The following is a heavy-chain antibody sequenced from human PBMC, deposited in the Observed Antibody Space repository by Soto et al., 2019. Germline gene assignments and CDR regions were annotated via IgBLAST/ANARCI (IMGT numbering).Heavy chain of an antibody. D-gene: IGHD6-6*01. CDR1: GYTFTTHY. J-gene: IGHJ4*02. Sequence: QVQLVQSGAEVKRPGASVKVSCRASGYTFTTHYMHWVRQSPGQGPECLGLINPDGGSTNYPQKFQGKVTMTSDTSTSTVYMELSSLRSEDTALYYGARVKYSSSSVWGGFDYWGQGTLVTVSA. CDR2: INPDGGST. CDR3: ARVKYSSSSVWGGFDY. V-gene: IGHV1-46*01.